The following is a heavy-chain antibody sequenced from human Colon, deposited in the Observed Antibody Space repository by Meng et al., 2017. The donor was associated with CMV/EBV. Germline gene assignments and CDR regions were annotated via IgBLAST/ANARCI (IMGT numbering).Heavy chain of an antibody. J-gene: IGHJ2*01. Sequence: SETLSLTCVVSGVSISTSGHYWGWIRQPPGKGLEWIGTIYYGGNTYYNPSLKSRVTISLATSENHFSLNLRAVTAADTAVYYCAKVLEFDWYFDPWGRGTLVTVSS. CDR1: GVSISTSGHY. CDR3: AKVLEFDWYFDP. D-gene: IGHD3-10*01. V-gene: IGHV4-39*07. CDR2: IYYGGNT.